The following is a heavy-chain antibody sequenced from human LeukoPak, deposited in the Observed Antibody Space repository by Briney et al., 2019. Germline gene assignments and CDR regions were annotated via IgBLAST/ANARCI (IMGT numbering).Heavy chain of an antibody. CDR2: VSVSDGST. V-gene: IGHV3-23*01. Sequence: GGSLRLSCAASGFTFGNYAMSWVRQAPGKGLEWVSTVSVSDGSTHYADSVKGRFTISRDNSKNTLYLQMNSLRAEDTAVYYCAKDRETYGDYGFDYWGQGTLVTVSS. D-gene: IGHD4-17*01. CDR1: GFTFGNYA. CDR3: AKDRETYGDYGFDY. J-gene: IGHJ4*02.